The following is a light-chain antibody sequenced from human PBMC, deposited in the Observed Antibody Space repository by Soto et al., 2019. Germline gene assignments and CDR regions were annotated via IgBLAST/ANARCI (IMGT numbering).Light chain of an antibody. J-gene: IGKJ1*01. V-gene: IGKV3-15*01. CDR3: QQYNSWPRT. CDR1: QSVSSN. Sequence: EIVLTQSPGTLSLSPGERATLSCRASQSVSSNLAWYQQKPGQAPRVLIYGASTRAAGIPARFSGSGSGTEFTLTISSLQSEDFAVYYCQQYNSWPRTFGQGTKVDIK. CDR2: GAS.